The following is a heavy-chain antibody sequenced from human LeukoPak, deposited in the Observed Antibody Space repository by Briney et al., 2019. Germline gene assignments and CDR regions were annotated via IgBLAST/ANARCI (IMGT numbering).Heavy chain of an antibody. CDR2: ISSSSDYI. D-gene: IGHD3-22*01. V-gene: IGHV3-21*04. J-gene: IGHJ4*02. CDR1: GFSFISYS. Sequence: KPGGSLRLSCAASGFSFISYSMNWVRQAPGKGLEWVSSISSSSDYIYHADSVKGRFTISRDNPKKSLYLQMNSLRAEDTAVYYCARDRLPYYDNSGETSPDYWGQGTLVTVSS. CDR3: ARDRLPYYDNSGETSPDY.